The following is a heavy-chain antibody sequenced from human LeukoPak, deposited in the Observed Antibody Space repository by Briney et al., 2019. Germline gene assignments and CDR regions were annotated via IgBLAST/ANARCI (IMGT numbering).Heavy chain of an antibody. Sequence: PSETLSLTCTVSGGSISSYYWSWIRQPPGKGLEWIGYIYYSGSTNYNPSLKSRVTISVDTSKNQFSLKLSSVTAADTAVYYCAGRVGNNDVFDIWGQGTMVTVSS. V-gene: IGHV4-59*08. CDR1: GGSISSYY. CDR2: IYYSGST. J-gene: IGHJ3*02. D-gene: IGHD1-26*01. CDR3: AGRVGNNDVFDI.